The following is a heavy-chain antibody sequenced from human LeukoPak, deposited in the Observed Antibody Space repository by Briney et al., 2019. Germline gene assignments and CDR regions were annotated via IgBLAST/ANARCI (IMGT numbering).Heavy chain of an antibody. Sequence: SETLSLTCTVSGGSISNTIYYWGWIRQPPGKGLQWIGSIFYSGSTYYNPSLKSRVTISVDTSTNQFSLKVNSLTTADTAVYYCARSVRYVEWSDYWGQGTLVTVSS. V-gene: IGHV4-39*07. CDR2: IFYSGST. CDR3: ARSVRYVEWSDY. CDR1: GGSISNTIYY. D-gene: IGHD2-8*01. J-gene: IGHJ4*02.